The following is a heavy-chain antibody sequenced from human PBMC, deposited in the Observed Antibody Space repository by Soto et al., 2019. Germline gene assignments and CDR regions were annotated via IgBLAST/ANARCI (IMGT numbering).Heavy chain of an antibody. J-gene: IGHJ4*02. D-gene: IGHD3-10*01. Sequence: SETLSLTCTVSGGSISSSSFYWGWIRQAPGKRLEWIGSIYYSGSTYYNPSLQSRVSMSVDTPKNEFSLRLSSVTAADTAVYYCARHRSSEGVISYWGQGTLVTVSS. CDR3: ARHRSSEGVISY. CDR2: IYYSGST. V-gene: IGHV4-39*01. CDR1: GGSISSSSFY.